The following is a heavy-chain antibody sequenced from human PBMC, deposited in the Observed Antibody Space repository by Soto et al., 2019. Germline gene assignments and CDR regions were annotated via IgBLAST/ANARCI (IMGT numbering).Heavy chain of an antibody. V-gene: IGHV1-18*01. Sequence: QVHLVQSGAEVKKPGASVKVSCKASGYTFTSYGITWVRQAPGQGLEWMGWISAHNGNTDYAQKLQGRVIVTRGTSTSPAYLELRSLRSDDTAVYYCARGRYGDSWGQGALANVSS. D-gene: IGHD1-1*01. CDR1: GYTFTSYG. CDR3: ARGRYGDS. J-gene: IGHJ4*02. CDR2: ISAHNGNT.